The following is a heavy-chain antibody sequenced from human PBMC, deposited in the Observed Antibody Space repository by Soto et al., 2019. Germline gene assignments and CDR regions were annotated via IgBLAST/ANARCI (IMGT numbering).Heavy chain of an antibody. Sequence: ASGKVSCKAAGYGFTGNYIHWVRQAHGPGLGWMGWINPKSGGTNYAQKFQGRVTVTRDTSISTAYLELTRLRSDDTAEYYCATVTLKAGNWFDPWGQGTQVTVSS. CDR2: INPKSGGT. J-gene: IGHJ5*02. CDR1: GYGFTGNY. CDR3: ATVTLKAGNWFDP. V-gene: IGHV1-2*02.